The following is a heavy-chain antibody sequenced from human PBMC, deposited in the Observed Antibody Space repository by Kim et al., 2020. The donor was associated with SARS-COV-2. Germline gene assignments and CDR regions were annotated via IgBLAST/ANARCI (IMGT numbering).Heavy chain of an antibody. CDR3: ARQVRQWLSRY. D-gene: IGHD6-19*01. CDR2: T. Sequence: TYYNPPLKSRVTISVDTSKNQFSLKLSSVTAADTAVYYCARQVRQWLSRYWGQGTLVTVSS. J-gene: IGHJ4*02. V-gene: IGHV4-39*01.